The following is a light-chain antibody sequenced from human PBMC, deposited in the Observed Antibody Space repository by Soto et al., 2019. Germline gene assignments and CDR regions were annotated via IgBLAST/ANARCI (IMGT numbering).Light chain of an antibody. CDR3: QQYGSSPYT. CDR1: QSVSSSY. V-gene: IGKV3-20*01. CDR2: GAS. J-gene: IGKJ2*01. Sequence: EMVLTQSPGTLSLSPGERATLSCRASQSVSSSYFAWYQQKPGQAPRLLIYGASSRATGIPDGFSGSGSGTDFTLTISRLEPEDFPVYYFQQYGSSPYTFGQGTKLEIK.